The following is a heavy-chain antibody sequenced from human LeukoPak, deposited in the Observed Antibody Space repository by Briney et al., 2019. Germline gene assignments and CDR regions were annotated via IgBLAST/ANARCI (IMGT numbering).Heavy chain of an antibody. CDR3: ARGVEPLAANTLAY. CDR1: GFTVITND. Sequence: GGSLRLSCAASGFTVITNDMTWVRQPPGKELEWVSVLYSDGNTKYAVSVQGRFTISRDNSKNTLYLEMNSLSPDDTAVYYCARGVEPLAANTLAYWGQGTLVTVSS. V-gene: IGHV3-53*01. D-gene: IGHD1-14*01. J-gene: IGHJ4*02. CDR2: LYSDGNT.